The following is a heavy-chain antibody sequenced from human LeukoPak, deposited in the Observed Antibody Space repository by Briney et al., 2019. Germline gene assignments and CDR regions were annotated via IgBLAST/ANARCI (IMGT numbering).Heavy chain of an antibody. D-gene: IGHD3-3*01. Sequence: TWIRQAPGKGLEWVSAISGSGGSTYYADSVKGRFTISRDNSKNTLYLQMNSLRTEDTAVYYCAKGPGDFWSGPFDYWGQGTLVTVSS. CDR3: AKGPGDFWSGPFDY. J-gene: IGHJ4*02. CDR2: ISGSGGST. V-gene: IGHV3-23*01.